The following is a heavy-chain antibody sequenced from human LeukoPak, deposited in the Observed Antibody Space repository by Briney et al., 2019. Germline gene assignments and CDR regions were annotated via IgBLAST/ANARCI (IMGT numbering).Heavy chain of an antibody. Sequence: PSETLSLTCAVYGGSFSGYYWSWIRQPPGKGLEWIGEINHSGSTNYNPSLKSRVTISVDTSKNQFSLKLTSVTAADTAVYYCVRHDSWNNDNWFDPWGQGTLVTVSS. D-gene: IGHD1/OR15-1a*01. CDR2: INHSGST. J-gene: IGHJ5*02. CDR3: VRHDSWNNDNWFDP. CDR1: GGSFSGYY. V-gene: IGHV4-34*01.